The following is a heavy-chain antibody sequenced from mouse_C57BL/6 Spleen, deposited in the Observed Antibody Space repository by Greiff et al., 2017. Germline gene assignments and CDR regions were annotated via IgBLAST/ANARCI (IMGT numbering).Heavy chain of an antibody. CDR1: GYTFTSYW. CDR2: IDPSDSYT. Sequence: QVQLKQPGAELVMPGASVKLSCKASGYTFTSYWMHWVKQRPGQGLEWIGEIDPSDSYTNYNQKFKGKSTLTVDKSSSTAYMQLSSLTSEDSAVXYCARGITTVVDYFDYWGQGTTLTVSS. V-gene: IGHV1-69*01. CDR3: ARGITTVVDYFDY. D-gene: IGHD1-1*01. J-gene: IGHJ2*01.